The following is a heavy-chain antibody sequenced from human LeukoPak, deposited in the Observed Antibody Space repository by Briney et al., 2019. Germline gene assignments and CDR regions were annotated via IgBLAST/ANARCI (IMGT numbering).Heavy chain of an antibody. CDR2: ISAYNGNT. D-gene: IGHD3-10*01. V-gene: IGHV1-18*01. J-gene: IGHJ6*03. CDR1: GYTFTSYG. Sequence: GASVKVSCKASGYTFTSYGISWVRQAPGQGLEWMGWISAYNGNTNYAQKLQGRVTMTTDTSTSTAYMELRSLRSDDTAVYYCARDRDGSDSYYYYMDVWGKGTTVTVSS. CDR3: ARDRDGSDSYYYYMDV.